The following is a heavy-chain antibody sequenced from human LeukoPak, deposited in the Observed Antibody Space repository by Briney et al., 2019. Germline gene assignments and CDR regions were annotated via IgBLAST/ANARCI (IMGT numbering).Heavy chain of an antibody. V-gene: IGHV4-38-2*02. Sequence: SETLSLTCTVSGYSISSGYFWGWIRQPPGKGLEWIGTIYHSGSTYYNPSLKSRITTSVDTSKNQFSLKLSSVTATDTAIYYCARVGWLQFDRADDAFDIWGQGTMVTVSS. CDR2: IYHSGST. CDR3: ARVGWLQFDRADDAFDI. CDR1: GYSISSGYF. J-gene: IGHJ3*02. D-gene: IGHD5-24*01.